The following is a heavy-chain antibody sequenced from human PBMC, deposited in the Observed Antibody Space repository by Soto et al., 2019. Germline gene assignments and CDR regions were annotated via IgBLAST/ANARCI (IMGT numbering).Heavy chain of an antibody. CDR1: VYPFTGNR. CDR3: ARDRSGWYEF. Sequence: VKVCCKTSVYPFTGNRLSCVRPAPGQGLEWMGWISPHNGNAKYSHKFQDRGTMTSDTADSTVYMELRSLRSDDSAVFYCARDRSGWYEFWGRGTLVTVSS. CDR2: ISPHNGNA. V-gene: IGHV1-18*01. J-gene: IGHJ4*02. D-gene: IGHD6-19*01.